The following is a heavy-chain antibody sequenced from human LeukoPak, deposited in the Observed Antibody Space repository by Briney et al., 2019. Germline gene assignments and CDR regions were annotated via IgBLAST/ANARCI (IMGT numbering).Heavy chain of an antibody. CDR1: GFTFDHYA. J-gene: IGHJ4*02. Sequence: GSLRLSCAASGFTFDHYAMHWVRQAPGKGLEWVSLISGDGGSTYYADSVKGRFTISRDNSKNSLYLQMNSLRTEDTALYYCAKDIGSATVTASFDYWGQGTLVTVSS. CDR3: AKDIGSATVTASFDY. CDR2: ISGDGGST. V-gene: IGHV3-43*02. D-gene: IGHD4-11*01.